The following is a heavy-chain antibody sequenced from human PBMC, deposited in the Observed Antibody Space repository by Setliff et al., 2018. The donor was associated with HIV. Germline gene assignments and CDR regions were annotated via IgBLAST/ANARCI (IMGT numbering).Heavy chain of an antibody. Sequence: RASVKVSCKASGYRFNTYGISWVRQAPGQGLEWMGCISPYNGDTRFAQSLQGRVTLTTDTSTNTAYMEMRTLRSDDTAVYYCVRGVTRDISGYYRDEYFQHWGQGTPVTVSS. CDR1: GYRFNTYG. V-gene: IGHV1-18*01. J-gene: IGHJ1*01. CDR2: ISPYNGDT. CDR3: VRGVTRDISGYYRDEYFQH. D-gene: IGHD3-22*01.